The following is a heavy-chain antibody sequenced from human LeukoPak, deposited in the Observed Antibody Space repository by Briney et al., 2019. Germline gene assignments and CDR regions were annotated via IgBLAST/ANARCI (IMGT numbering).Heavy chain of an antibody. Sequence: ASVKVSCKASGYTFTSYAMHWVRQAPGQRLEWMGWINAGNGNTKYSQKFQGRVTITRDTSASTAYMELSSLRSEDTAVYYCARGGGYCSSTSCYSFDYWGQGTLVTVSS. CDR1: GYTFTSYA. V-gene: IGHV1-3*01. CDR2: INAGNGNT. D-gene: IGHD2-2*01. CDR3: ARGGGYCSSTSCYSFDY. J-gene: IGHJ4*02.